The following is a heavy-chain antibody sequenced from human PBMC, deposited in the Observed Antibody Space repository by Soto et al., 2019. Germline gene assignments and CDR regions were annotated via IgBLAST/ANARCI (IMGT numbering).Heavy chain of an antibody. V-gene: IGHV5-51*01. CDR3: ARQNYYGRRYFDY. CDR2: IYPGDSDA. Sequence: GESLKISYEGSGYNFGSYWIGWVRQMPGKGLEWMGTIYPGDSDATYSPSFQGQVTISADKSIRTAYLQWSSLKASDTAIYYCARQNYYGRRYFDYWGQGTLVTVSS. D-gene: IGHD3-10*01. CDR1: GYNFGSYW. J-gene: IGHJ4*02.